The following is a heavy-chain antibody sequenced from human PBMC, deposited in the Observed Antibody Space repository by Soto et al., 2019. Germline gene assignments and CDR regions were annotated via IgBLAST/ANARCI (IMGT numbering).Heavy chain of an antibody. Sequence: ESGGGLVQPGGSLRLSCAASGFTVSSNYMSWVRQAPGKGLEWGSVIYSGGSTYYADSVKGRFTISRDNSKNTLYLQMNSLRAEDTAVYYCARVVAGDVDYWGQGTLVTVSS. CDR2: IYSGGST. CDR1: GFTVSSNY. D-gene: IGHD6-19*01. V-gene: IGHV3-66*01. CDR3: ARVVAGDVDY. J-gene: IGHJ4*02.